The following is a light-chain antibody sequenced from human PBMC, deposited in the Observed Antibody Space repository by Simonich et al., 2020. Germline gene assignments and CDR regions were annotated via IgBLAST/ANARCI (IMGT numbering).Light chain of an antibody. CDR1: QSVLYSSNDKNY. Sequence: DIVMTQSPDSLAVSLGERATINCKSSQSVLYSSNDKNYLAGYQQKPGQPPKLRIYWASTRESGVPDRFSGSGSGRDFTLTISSLQAEDVAVYYCQQYYSTPYTFGQGTKLEIK. V-gene: IGKV4-1*01. CDR2: WAS. CDR3: QQYYSTPYT. J-gene: IGKJ2*01.